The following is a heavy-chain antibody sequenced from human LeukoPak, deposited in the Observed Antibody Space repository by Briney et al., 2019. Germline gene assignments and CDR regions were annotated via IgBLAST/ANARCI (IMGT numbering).Heavy chain of an antibody. D-gene: IGHD3-22*01. CDR2: IYHSATT. CDR1: GGSITSGGYS. V-gene: IGHV4-30-2*01. Sequence: PSETLSLTCAVSGGSITSGGYSWNWIRQPPGKGLEWIGYIYHSATTYYNPSLGSRVTISVDRFKNQFSLKLSSVTAADTAVYYCAKGGYYYDSSGYYGLLDYWGQGTLVTVSS. J-gene: IGHJ4*02. CDR3: AKGGYYYDSSGYYGLLDY.